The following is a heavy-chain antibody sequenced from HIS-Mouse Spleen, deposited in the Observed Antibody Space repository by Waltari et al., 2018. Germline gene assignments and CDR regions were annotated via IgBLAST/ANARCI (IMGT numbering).Heavy chain of an antibody. CDR3: AREDGRGWGYYFDY. Sequence: EVQLVEYGGGLVKPGGSLRLSCAASGFLFRSYSMDWVRQAAGKGLEWVSSISSSSSYIYYADSVKGRFTISRDNAKNSLYLQMNSLRAEDTAVYYCAREDGRGWGYYFDYWGQGTLVTVSS. CDR1: GFLFRSYS. V-gene: IGHV3-21*01. J-gene: IGHJ4*02. CDR2: ISSSSSYI. D-gene: IGHD3-16*01.